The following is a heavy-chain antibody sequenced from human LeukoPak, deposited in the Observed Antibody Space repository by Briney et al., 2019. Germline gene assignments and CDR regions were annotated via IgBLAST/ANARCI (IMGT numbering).Heavy chain of an antibody. J-gene: IGHJ4*02. CDR2: ISGSGGST. Sequence: GGSLRLSCAASGFTFSSYAMSWVRQAPGKGLEWVSAISGSGGSTYYADSVKGRFTISRDNSKNTLYLQMNSLRAEDTAVYYFAKDHSSSWYVFGHWGQGTLVTVSS. D-gene: IGHD6-13*01. CDR1: GFTFSSYA. CDR3: AKDHSSSWYVFGH. V-gene: IGHV3-23*01.